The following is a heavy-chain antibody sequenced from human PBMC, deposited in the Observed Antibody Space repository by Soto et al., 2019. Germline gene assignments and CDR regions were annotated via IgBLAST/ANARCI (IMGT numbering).Heavy chain of an antibody. CDR2: INPGVGTA. J-gene: IGHJ1*01. D-gene: IGHD3-22*01. CDR3: ARDDYYDSSGNDHSGPVYH. Sequence: SVKVSCKASGYTFTSYAMRWVRQAPGQGLEWMGGINPGVGTANYAQKFQGRGTITGDASTSTAYMELRSLRSEDTAGYCCARDDYYDSSGNDHSGPVYHWG. V-gene: IGHV1-69*13. CDR1: GYTFTSYA.